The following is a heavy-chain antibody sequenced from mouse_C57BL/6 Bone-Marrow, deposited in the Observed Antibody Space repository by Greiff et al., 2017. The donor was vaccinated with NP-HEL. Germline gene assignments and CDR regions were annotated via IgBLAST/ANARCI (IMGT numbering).Heavy chain of an antibody. V-gene: IGHV1-55*01. CDR3: ALIYYYGSFYWYFDV. Sequence: VKLQQPGAELVKPGASVKMSCKASGYTFTSYWITWVKQRPGQGLEWIGDIYPGSGSTNYNEKFKSKATLTVDTSSSTAYMQLSSLTSEDSAVYYCALIYYYGSFYWYFDVWGTGTTVTVSS. D-gene: IGHD1-1*01. CDR1: GYTFTSYW. CDR2: IYPGSGST. J-gene: IGHJ1*03.